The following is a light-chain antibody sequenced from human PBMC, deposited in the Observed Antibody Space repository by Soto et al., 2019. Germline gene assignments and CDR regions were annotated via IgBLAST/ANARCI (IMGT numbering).Light chain of an antibody. J-gene: IGKJ1*01. V-gene: IGKV1-39*01. CDR1: QTVGSF. Sequence: DIQMTQSPPSLSASVGDRVTITCRASQTVGSFLNWYQQRPGRAPNLLIYAASNLPTGVPSRFSGSGPGTDFTLTINSLQPEDFGTYYCQQSYSIRSWTFGQGTKV. CDR3: QQSYSIRSWT. CDR2: AAS.